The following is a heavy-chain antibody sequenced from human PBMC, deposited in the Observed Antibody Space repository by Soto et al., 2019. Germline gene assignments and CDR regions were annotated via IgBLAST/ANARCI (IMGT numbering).Heavy chain of an antibody. Sequence: GASVKVSCKASGYTFTGHYLHWVRQAPGQGLEWMGWINPNSGGTNYAQKFQGRVTMTRDTSISTAYMELSRLRSDDTAVYYCSRGRTRTPSYLDYWCQGILVTVS. V-gene: IGHV1-2*02. J-gene: IGHJ4*02. CDR2: INPNSGGT. D-gene: IGHD1-7*01. CDR1: GYTFTGHY. CDR3: SRGRTRTPSYLDY.